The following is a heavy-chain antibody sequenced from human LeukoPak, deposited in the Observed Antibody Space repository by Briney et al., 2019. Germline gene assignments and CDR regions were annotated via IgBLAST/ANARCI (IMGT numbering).Heavy chain of an antibody. CDR3: AKDRDIVVVPAATDYYFDY. J-gene: IGHJ4*02. V-gene: IGHV3-23*01. D-gene: IGHD2-2*01. CDR2: ISGSGDST. Sequence: GXSLRLSCAASGFTFSTYPMSWVRQAPGKGLEWVSAISGSGDSTYYADSVKGRFTISRDNSKNTLYLQMNSLRAEDTAIYYCAKDRDIVVVPAATDYYFDYWGQGTLVTVSS. CDR1: GFTFSTYP.